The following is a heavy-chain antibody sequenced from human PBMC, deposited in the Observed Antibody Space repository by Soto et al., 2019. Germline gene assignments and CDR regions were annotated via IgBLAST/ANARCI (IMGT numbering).Heavy chain of an antibody. CDR2: TYYRSKWYN. CDR3: AREVAARSGTWFDP. CDR1: GDSVSSNSAA. D-gene: IGHD6-6*01. Sequence: ISGDSVSSNSAAWNWIRQSPSRGLEWLGRTYYRSKWYNDYAVSVKSRITINPDTSKNQFSLQLNSVTPEDTAVYYCAREVAARSGTWFDPWGQGTLVTVSS. J-gene: IGHJ5*02. V-gene: IGHV6-1*01.